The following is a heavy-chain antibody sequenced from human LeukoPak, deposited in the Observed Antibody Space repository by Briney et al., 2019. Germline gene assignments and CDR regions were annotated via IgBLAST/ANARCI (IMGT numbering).Heavy chain of an antibody. V-gene: IGHV3-23*01. CDR2: ISWNSGSI. Sequence: GGSLRLSCAASGFTVSSNYMSWVRQAPGKGLEWVSGISWNSGSIDYADSVKGRFTISRDNSNNTLYLQMNSLRPEDTAIYYCAKDHLANWNFMDHWGQGTLVTVSS. D-gene: IGHD1-7*01. CDR3: AKDHLANWNFMDH. CDR1: GFTVSSNY. J-gene: IGHJ4*02.